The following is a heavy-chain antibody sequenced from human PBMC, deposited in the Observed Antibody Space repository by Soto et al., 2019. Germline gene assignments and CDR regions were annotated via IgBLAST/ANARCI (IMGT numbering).Heavy chain of an antibody. Sequence: PSETLSLTCAVSGGSISSGDYSWNWIRQPPGKGLEWIGEIFHSGSTNYNPSLKTRVTISVDKSKNQFSLKLSSVTAADTAVYYCARVYSGSYSDYWGQGTLVTVSS. CDR1: GGSISSGDYS. J-gene: IGHJ4*02. CDR2: IFHSGST. V-gene: IGHV4-30-2*01. D-gene: IGHD1-26*01. CDR3: ARVYSGSYSDY.